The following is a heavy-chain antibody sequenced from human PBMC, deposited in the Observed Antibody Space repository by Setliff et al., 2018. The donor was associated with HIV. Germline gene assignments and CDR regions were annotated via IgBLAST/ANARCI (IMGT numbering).Heavy chain of an antibody. CDR1: GFTVSSNY. D-gene: IGHD3-10*01. J-gene: IGHJ4*02. CDR3: ARELYREWDY. V-gene: IGHV3-66*02. CDR2: IYGGGTT. Sequence: GGSLRLSCAASGFTVSSNYMSWVRQAPGKGLEWVSVIYGGGTTHYADSVEGRFTISRDNSKNTVYLQMNSLRVEDTAVYYCARELYREWDYWGQGTLVTVSS.